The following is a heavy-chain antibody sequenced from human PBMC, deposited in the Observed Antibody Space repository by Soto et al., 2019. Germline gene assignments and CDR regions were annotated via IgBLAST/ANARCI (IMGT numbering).Heavy chain of an antibody. Sequence: QVQLVQSGAEVKKPGASVKVSCKASGYTFTSYGISWVRQAPGQGLEWMGWISAYNGNTNYAQKLQGRVTMTTDTSTSTGYMELRSLRSDDTAVYYCARDPLPYSSSWYYNWFDPWGQGTLVTVSS. V-gene: IGHV1-18*01. CDR2: ISAYNGNT. D-gene: IGHD6-13*01. J-gene: IGHJ5*02. CDR1: GYTFTSYG. CDR3: ARDPLPYSSSWYYNWFDP.